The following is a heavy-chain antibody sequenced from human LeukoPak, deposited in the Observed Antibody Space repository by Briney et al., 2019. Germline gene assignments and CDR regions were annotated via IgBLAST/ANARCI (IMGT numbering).Heavy chain of an antibody. CDR3: ARHTVFVSGWYDAFDV. Sequence: PGGSLRLSCAASGFTFSSYEMNWVRQAPGKGLEWVSYISSSGSTIYYADSVKGRFTISRDNAKNSLYLQMNSLRAEDTAVYYCARHTVFVSGWYDAFDVWGQGTMVTVSS. V-gene: IGHV3-48*03. J-gene: IGHJ3*01. CDR2: ISSSGSTI. D-gene: IGHD6-19*01. CDR1: GFTFSSYE.